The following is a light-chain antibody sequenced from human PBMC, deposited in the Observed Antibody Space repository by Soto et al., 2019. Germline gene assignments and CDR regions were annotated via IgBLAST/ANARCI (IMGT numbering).Light chain of an antibody. CDR3: QQFGRSPRFT. Sequence: EIVLTRSPGTLSLSPGYRATLSCRASQNIGDNYLAWYQQKPGQAPRLLIYDASRRATGIPERFSGSGSGTDFTLTINRLEPEDFAVYYCQQFGRSPRFTFGPGTKVGIK. V-gene: IGKV3-20*01. J-gene: IGKJ3*01. CDR1: QNIGDNY. CDR2: DAS.